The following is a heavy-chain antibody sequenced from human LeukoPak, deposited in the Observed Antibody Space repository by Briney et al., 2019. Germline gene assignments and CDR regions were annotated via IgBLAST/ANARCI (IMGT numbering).Heavy chain of an antibody. CDR1: GGSISSSNW. CDR2: IYHSGST. D-gene: IGHD2-8*01. V-gene: IGHV4-4*02. CDR3: AREDCTIGAVCSSLLDH. Sequence: SETLSLTCAVSGGSISSSNWWSWVRQPPGKGLEWIGEIYHSGSTNYNPSLKSRVTISVDKSKSQFSLKLSSVTAADTAVYYCAREDCTIGAVCSSLLDHWGRGTLVTVSS. J-gene: IGHJ4*02.